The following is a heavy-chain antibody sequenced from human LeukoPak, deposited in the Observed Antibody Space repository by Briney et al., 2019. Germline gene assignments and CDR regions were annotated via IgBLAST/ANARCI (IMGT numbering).Heavy chain of an antibody. Sequence: PGGSLRLSCAASGFTFSSYGMHWVRQAPGNGLEWVAVIWYDGSNKYYADSVKGRFTISRDNSKNTLYLQMNSLRAEDTAVYYCARDRRPRDGYNYFEGFDYWGQGTLVTVSS. CDR1: GFTFSSYG. CDR2: IWYDGSNK. CDR3: ARDRRPRDGYNYFEGFDY. V-gene: IGHV3-33*01. J-gene: IGHJ4*02. D-gene: IGHD5-24*01.